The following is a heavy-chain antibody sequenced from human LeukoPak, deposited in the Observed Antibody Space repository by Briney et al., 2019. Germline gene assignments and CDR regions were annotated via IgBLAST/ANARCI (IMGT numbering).Heavy chain of an antibody. V-gene: IGHV4-39*01. CDR3: ASLDSGSYYVSRAFDI. D-gene: IGHD1-26*01. Sequence: SETLSLTCTVSGGSISSGGYYWGWIRQPPGKGLEWIGSIYYSGSTYYNPSLKSRVTISVDTSKNQFSLKLSSVTAADTAVYYCASLDSGSYYVSRAFDIWGQGTMVTVSS. J-gene: IGHJ3*02. CDR2: IYYSGST. CDR1: GGSISSGGYY.